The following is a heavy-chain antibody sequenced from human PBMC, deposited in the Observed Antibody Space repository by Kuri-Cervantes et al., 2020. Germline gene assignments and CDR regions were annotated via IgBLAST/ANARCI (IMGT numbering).Heavy chain of an antibody. D-gene: IGHD1-26*01. CDR1: GFTLSSYA. CDR2: ISYDGSNK. Sequence: GGSLRLSCAASGFTLSSYAMHWVRQAPGKGLEWVAVISYDGSNKYYADSVKGRFTISRDNSKNTLYLQMNSLRAEDTAVYYCAREGNLGVSGSYDAFDYWGQGTLVTVSS. V-gene: IGHV3-30-3*01. CDR3: AREGNLGVSGSYDAFDY. J-gene: IGHJ4*02.